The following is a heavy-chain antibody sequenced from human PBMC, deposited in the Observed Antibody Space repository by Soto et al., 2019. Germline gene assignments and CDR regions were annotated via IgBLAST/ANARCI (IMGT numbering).Heavy chain of an antibody. J-gene: IGHJ5*01. CDR1: GFSFNTYA. D-gene: IGHD5-18*01. Sequence: EVELLESGGGLVQPGGSLRLSCAASGFSFNTYAMTWVRQAPGKGLEWVSTITSVSRSSTITYYADSVKGRFTTSRDNAQNTLSRQMNSLRAEDTAVYYCAKGRWSALDNLTPNIEYSWFDYWGLGTLVTVSS. CDR3: AKGRWSALDNLTPNIEYSWFDY. CDR2: ITSVSRSSTIT. V-gene: IGHV3-23*01.